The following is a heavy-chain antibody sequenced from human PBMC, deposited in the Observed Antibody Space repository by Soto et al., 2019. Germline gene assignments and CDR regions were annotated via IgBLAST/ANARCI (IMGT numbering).Heavy chain of an antibody. V-gene: IGHV1-2*02. D-gene: IGHD2-2*02. CDR3: ARDLDIVVVPAAIPGGYYYYYYGMDV. CDR2: INPNSGGT. J-gene: IGHJ6*02. CDR1: GYTFTGYY. Sequence: ASVKVSCKASGYTFTGYYMHWVRQAPGQGLEWMGWINPNSGGTNYAQKFQGRATMTRDTSISTAYMELSRLRSDDTAVYYCARDLDIVVVPAAIPGGYYYYYYGMDVWGQGTTVTVSS.